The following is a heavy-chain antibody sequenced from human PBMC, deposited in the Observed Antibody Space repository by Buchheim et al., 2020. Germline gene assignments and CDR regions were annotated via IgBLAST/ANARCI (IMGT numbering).Heavy chain of an antibody. CDR2: IISSSSYI. V-gene: IGHV3-21*01. D-gene: IGHD3-10*01. J-gene: IGHJ4*02. CDR1: GFTFSSYS. CDR3: ARGRITMVRGVTLFDY. Sequence: EVQLVESGGGLVKPGGSLRLSCAASGFTFSSYSMNWVRQAPGKGLEWVSSIISSSSYIYYADSVKGRFTISRDNAKNSLYLQMNSLRAEDTAVYYCARGRITMVRGVTLFDYWGQGTL.